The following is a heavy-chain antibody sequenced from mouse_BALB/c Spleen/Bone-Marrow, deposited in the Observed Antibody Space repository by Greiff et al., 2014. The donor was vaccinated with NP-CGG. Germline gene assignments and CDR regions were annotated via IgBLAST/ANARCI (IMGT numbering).Heavy chain of an antibody. CDR2: IDPSDSET. CDR3: ARRDNAPFAY. V-gene: IGHV1S126*01. CDR1: GYSFTSYW. D-gene: IGHD1-3*01. J-gene: IGHJ3*01. Sequence: QVQLQQSGPQLVRPGASVKISCKASGYSFTSYWMHWVKQRPGQGLEWIGMIDPSDSETKLNRKFKDKATLTVDKSSSTAYLQLSSPTSEDSAVYYCARRDNAPFAYWGQGTLVTVSA.